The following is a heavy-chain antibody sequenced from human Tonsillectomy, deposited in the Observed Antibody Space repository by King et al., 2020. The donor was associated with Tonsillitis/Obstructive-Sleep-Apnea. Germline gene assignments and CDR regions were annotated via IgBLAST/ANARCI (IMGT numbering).Heavy chain of an antibody. D-gene: IGHD2/OR15-2a*01. J-gene: IGHJ6*03. CDR1: GDSISRYY. V-gene: IGHV4-59*01. CDR2: IYYSGST. CDR3: ARGRVLHADYYYYYYMDV. Sequence: QLQESGPGLVKPSETLSLTCTVSGDSISRYYWSWIRQPPGKGLEWIGYIYYSGSTNYNSSLKSRVTISVDTSKNQFSLKLSSVTAADTAVYYCARGRVLHADYYYYYYMDVWGKGTTVTVSS.